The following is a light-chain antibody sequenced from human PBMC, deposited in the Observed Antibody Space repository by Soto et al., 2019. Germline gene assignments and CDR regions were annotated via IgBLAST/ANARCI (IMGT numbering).Light chain of an antibody. V-gene: IGKV1-27*01. J-gene: IGKJ4*01. Sequence: DIQMTQSPSSLSSSLGDRVTITCRASLPISNYLAWYQQKPGKLPNLLIYAASSFRAAVTSRFCGSGSGTDVTLLIISRQQEDVLAYYCQKYNSAPPTFGGGTKVEIK. CDR1: LPISNY. CDR2: AAS. CDR3: QKYNSAPPT.